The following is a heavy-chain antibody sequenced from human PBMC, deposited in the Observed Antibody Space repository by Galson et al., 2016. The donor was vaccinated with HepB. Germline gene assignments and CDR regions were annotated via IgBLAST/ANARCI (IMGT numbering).Heavy chain of an antibody. CDR3: ARWRGSGEIWHIDY. D-gene: IGHD2-15*01. J-gene: IGHJ4*02. Sequence: SLRLSCAASGFTISSYIMDWVRQAPGKGLEWVSSISSSSNYIYYTDSVKGRFTISRDNAKNSLYLQMNSLRAEDTAVYYCARWRGSGEIWHIDYWGQGTLVTVSS. CDR1: GFTISSYI. V-gene: IGHV3-21*01. CDR2: ISSSSNYI.